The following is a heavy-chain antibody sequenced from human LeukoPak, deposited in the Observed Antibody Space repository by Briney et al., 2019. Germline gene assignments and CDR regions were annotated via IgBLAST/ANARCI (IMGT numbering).Heavy chain of an antibody. J-gene: IGHJ3*02. CDR3: ARDWSRDYRYSSGWYGKWDDAFDI. Sequence: GGSLRLSCAASGLTFSSDAVTWVRQAPGKGLEWIAYIGSVSSPIFYANSVKGRFTISRDNSKNTLYLQMNSLRAEDTAVYYCARDWSRDYRYSSGWYGKWDDAFDIWGQGTMVTVSS. V-gene: IGHV3-48*01. CDR2: IGSVSSPI. D-gene: IGHD6-19*01. CDR1: GLTFSSDA.